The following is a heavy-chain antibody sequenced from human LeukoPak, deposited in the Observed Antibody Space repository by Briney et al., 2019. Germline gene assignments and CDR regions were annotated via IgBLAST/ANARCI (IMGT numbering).Heavy chain of an antibody. J-gene: IGHJ4*02. Sequence: GRSLRPSCAASGSTFSSSWMRWVRQAPGKVLVWVSRINSDESTTTYADSVKGRFTISRDNTKNTLYLQMNSLRAEDTAVYYCARANTLRYYDYWGQGTLVTVSS. CDR2: INSDESTT. CDR3: ARANTLRYYDY. V-gene: IGHV3-74*01. CDR1: GSTFSSSW. D-gene: IGHD3-9*01.